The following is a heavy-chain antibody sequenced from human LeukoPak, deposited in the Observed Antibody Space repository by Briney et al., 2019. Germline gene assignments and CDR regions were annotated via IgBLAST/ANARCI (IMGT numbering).Heavy chain of an antibody. CDR1: GGSTSSYY. Sequence: PSETLSLTCTVSGGSTSSYYWSWVRHRPGSGVGWGWYIYYIGGTNYNPSPKSRVTISVVPSKNQFYLTLSSVTAADTAVYYCARGFLTDYCYSSGYCLHNWFDPWGQGTLVTVSS. CDR2: IYYIGGT. J-gene: IGHJ5*02. V-gene: IGHV4-59*01. D-gene: IGHD3-22*01. CDR3: ARGFLTDYCYSSGYCLHNWFDP.